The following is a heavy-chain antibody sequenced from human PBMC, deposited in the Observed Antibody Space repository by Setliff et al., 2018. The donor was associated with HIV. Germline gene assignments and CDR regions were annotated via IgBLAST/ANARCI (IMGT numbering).Heavy chain of an antibody. CDR1: GFTFSSYA. CDR2: ISGSGGST. V-gene: IGHV3-23*01. CDR3: AKDQVGSQDGGSIYYYYGMDV. D-gene: IGHD1-26*01. J-gene: IGHJ6*02. Sequence: GGSLRLSCAASGFTFSSYAMSWVRQAPGKGLEWVSAISGSGGSTYYADSVKGRFTISRDNSKNTLYLQMNSLRAEDTAVYYCAKDQVGSQDGGSIYYYYGMDVWGQGTTVTVSS.